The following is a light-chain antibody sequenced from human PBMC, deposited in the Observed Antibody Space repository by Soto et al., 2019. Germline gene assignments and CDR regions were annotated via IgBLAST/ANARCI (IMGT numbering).Light chain of an antibody. CDR1: SGHSSYA. CDR3: QTWGTGIHV. V-gene: IGLV4-69*01. Sequence: QSVLTQSPSASASLGASVKLTCTLSSGHSSYAIAWHQQQPEKGPRYLMKLNSDGSHSKGDGIPDRFSGSSSGAERYLIISSLQSEDEADYYCQTWGTGIHVFGNGTKVTVL. CDR2: LNSDGSH. J-gene: IGLJ1*01.